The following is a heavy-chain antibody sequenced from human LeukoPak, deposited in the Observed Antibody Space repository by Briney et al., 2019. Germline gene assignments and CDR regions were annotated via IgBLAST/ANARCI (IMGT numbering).Heavy chain of an antibody. J-gene: IGHJ4*02. CDR1: GGSISSGSYY. V-gene: IGHV4-61*02. CDR3: ARHTIPAAAGTGLNY. D-gene: IGHD6-13*01. CDR2: IYTSGST. Sequence: SETLSLTCTVSGGSISSGSYYWSWIRQPAGKGLEWIGRIYTSGSTNYNPSLKSRVTISVDTSKNQFSLKLSSVTAAGTAVYYCARHTIPAAAGTGLNYWGQGTLVTVSS.